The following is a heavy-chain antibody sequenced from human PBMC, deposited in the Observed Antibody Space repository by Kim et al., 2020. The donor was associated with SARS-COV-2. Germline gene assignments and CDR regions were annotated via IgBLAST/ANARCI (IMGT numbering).Heavy chain of an antibody. CDR3: AIGVGATRD. V-gene: IGHV4-39*07. CDR2: IYYSGST. J-gene: IGHJ4*02. D-gene: IGHD1-26*01. CDR1: GGSISSSSYY. Sequence: SETLSLTCTVSGGSISSSSYYWGWIRQPPGKGLEWIGSIYYSGSTYYNPSLKSRVTISVDTSKNQFSLKLSSVTAADTAVYYCAIGVGATRDWGQGTLVTVSS.